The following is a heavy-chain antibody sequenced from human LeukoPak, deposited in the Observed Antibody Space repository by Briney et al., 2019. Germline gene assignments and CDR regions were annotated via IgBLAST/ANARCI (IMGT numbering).Heavy chain of an antibody. V-gene: IGHV4-4*07. J-gene: IGHJ3*02. CDR1: GGSISSYY. Sequence: SETLSLTCTVSGGSISSYYWSWIRQPAGKGLEWIGRIYTSGSTNYNPSLKSRVTMSVDTSKNQFSLKLSSVTAADTAVYYCARALGPHCSGGSCYKSIDALDIWGQGTMVTVSS. D-gene: IGHD2-15*01. CDR3: ARALGPHCSGGSCYKSIDALDI. CDR2: IYTSGST.